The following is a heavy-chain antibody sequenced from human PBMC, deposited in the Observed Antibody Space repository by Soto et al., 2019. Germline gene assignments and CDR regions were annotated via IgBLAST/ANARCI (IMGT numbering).Heavy chain of an antibody. V-gene: IGHV3-30*18. CDR1: GFTFSNYD. J-gene: IGHJ3*02. CDR2: ISYDGTNK. D-gene: IGHD3-22*01. CDR3: AKVLSIIVADSFDI. Sequence: QVQLVESGGGVVQPGRSLRLSCAASGFTFSNYDMHWVRQAPGKGLEWVAIISYDGTNKYYADSVKGRFIISRDNSKNTLSLQMNSLRAEDTAVYYCAKVLSIIVADSFDIWGQGTMVTVSS.